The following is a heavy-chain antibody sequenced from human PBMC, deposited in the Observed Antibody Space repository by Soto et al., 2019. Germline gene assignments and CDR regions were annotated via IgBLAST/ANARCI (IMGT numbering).Heavy chain of an antibody. CDR2: ISYSGNT. CDR1: GGSISNFY. CDR3: ARAPMVLSRSYFDS. Sequence: SETLSLTCTVPGGSISNFYWSWIRQPPGKGLEWIGYISYSGNTNYNPSLKSRVSISVDTSKDQLSLNLTSVTAADTAVYYCARAPMVLSRSYFDSWGQGTPVTVSS. V-gene: IGHV4-59*01. J-gene: IGHJ4*02. D-gene: IGHD2-8*01.